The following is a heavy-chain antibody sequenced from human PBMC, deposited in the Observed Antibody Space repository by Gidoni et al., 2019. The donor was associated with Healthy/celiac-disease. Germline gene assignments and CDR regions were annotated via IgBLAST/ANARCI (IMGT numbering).Heavy chain of an antibody. CDR1: GGSISSGSYY. Sequence: QVQLQESGPGLVKPSQTLSLTCTVSGGSISSGSYYWSWIRQPAGKGLEWIGRIYTSGSTNYNPSLKSRVTISVDTSKNQFSLKLSSVTAADTAVYYCAREYLDYPDYWGQGTLVTVSS. J-gene: IGHJ4*02. CDR2: IYTSGST. D-gene: IGHD3-9*01. V-gene: IGHV4-61*02. CDR3: AREYLDYPDY.